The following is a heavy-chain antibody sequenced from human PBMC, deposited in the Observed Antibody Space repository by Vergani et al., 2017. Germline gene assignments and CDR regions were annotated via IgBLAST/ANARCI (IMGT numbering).Heavy chain of an antibody. Sequence: QVQLQESCPGLMKPSQTLSLTCTVSGDSIFSGNYYWSWIRPPAENELEWIGRIYTTGSTNYNPSLESRVTMSLDSSRNRFSLSLSSVTAADTAIYVCARGSTHWKQGAFDIWGQGTLVTVSS. D-gene: IGHD1-1*01. CDR1: GDSIFSGNYY. V-gene: IGHV4-61*02. CDR3: ARGSTHWKQGAFDI. J-gene: IGHJ3*02. CDR2: IYTTGST.